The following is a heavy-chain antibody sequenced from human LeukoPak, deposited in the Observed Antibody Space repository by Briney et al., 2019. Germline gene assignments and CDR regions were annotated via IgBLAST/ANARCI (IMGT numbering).Heavy chain of an antibody. CDR3: ARESYCSSTSCYVGPYYYYYYMDV. CDR1: GHTFTSYG. Sequence: ASVKVSCKASGHTFTSYGISWVRQAPGQGLEWMGWISAYNGNANYAQKLQGRVSMTTDTSTSTAYMELRSLRSDDTAVYYCARESYCSSTSCYVGPYYYYYYMDVWGKGTTVTVSS. V-gene: IGHV1-18*01. J-gene: IGHJ6*03. CDR2: ISAYNGNA. D-gene: IGHD2-2*01.